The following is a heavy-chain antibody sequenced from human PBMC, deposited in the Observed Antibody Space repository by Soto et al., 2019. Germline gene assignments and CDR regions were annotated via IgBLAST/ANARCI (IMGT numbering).Heavy chain of an antibody. J-gene: IGHJ6*02. D-gene: IGHD5-18*01. CDR3: AVDGYSYGSNYYYYGMDG. CDR1: GFTFTSSA. V-gene: IGHV1-58*01. CDR2: IVVGSGNT. Sequence: QMQLVQSGPEVKKPGTSVKVSCKASGFTFTSSAVQWVRQARGQRLEWIGWIVVGSGNTNYAQKFQERVTITRDMSTSTAYMELSSLRSEDTAVYYCAVDGYSYGSNYYYYGMDGWGQGTTVTVSS.